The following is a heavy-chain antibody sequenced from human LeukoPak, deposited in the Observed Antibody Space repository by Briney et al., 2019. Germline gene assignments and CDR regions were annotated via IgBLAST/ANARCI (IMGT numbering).Heavy chain of an antibody. D-gene: IGHD4-17*01. Sequence: ASVKVSCKVSGYTLTELSMHWVRQAPGKGLEWMGGFDPEDGETIYAQKFQGRVTMTEDTSTDTAYMELSSLRSEDTAVYYCATSTPPTVTTYLHNYYYYMDVWGKGTTVTVSS. J-gene: IGHJ6*03. V-gene: IGHV1-24*01. CDR2: FDPEDGET. CDR3: ATSTPPTVTTYLHNYYYYMDV. CDR1: GYTLTELS.